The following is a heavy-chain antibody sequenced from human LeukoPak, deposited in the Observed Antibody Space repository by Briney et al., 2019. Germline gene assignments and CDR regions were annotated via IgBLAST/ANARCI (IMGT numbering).Heavy chain of an antibody. J-gene: IGHJ4*02. CDR3: ARYSKGGHRGYYRSFDY. CDR1: GGSISSSNW. V-gene: IGHV4-4*02. Sequence: PSETLSLTCAVSGGSISSSNWWRWVRQPPGKGLEWIGEIYHSGSTNYNPSLKSRVTISVDKSKNQFSLKLSSVTAADTAVYYCARYSKGGHRGYYRSFDYWGQGTLVTVSS. CDR2: IYHSGST. D-gene: IGHD3-22*01.